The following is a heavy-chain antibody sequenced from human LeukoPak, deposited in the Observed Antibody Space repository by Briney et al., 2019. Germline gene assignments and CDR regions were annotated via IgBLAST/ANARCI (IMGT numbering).Heavy chain of an antibody. Sequence: PGRSLRLSCAASGFTFSSYAMHWVRQAPGKGLEWVAVISYDGSNKYYADSVKGRFTISRDNSKNTLYLQMNSLRAEDTAVHYCARDLSNSGYDAPDDYWGQGTLVTVSS. CDR1: GFTFSSYA. CDR3: ARDLSNSGYDAPDDY. CDR2: ISYDGSNK. V-gene: IGHV3-30-3*01. D-gene: IGHD5-12*01. J-gene: IGHJ4*02.